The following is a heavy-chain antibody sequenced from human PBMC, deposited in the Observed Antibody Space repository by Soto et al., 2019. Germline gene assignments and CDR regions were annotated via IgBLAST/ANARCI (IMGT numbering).Heavy chain of an antibody. CDR3: ARGVSAPSPMDV. Sequence: ASVKVSCKASGGTFSSYAISWVRQAPGQGLEWMGGIIPIFGTANYAQKFQGRVTITADKSTSTAYMELSSLRSEDTAVYYCARGVSAPSPMDVWGQGTTVTVS. CDR2: IIPIFGTA. J-gene: IGHJ6*02. D-gene: IGHD2-15*01. V-gene: IGHV1-69*06. CDR1: GGTFSSYA.